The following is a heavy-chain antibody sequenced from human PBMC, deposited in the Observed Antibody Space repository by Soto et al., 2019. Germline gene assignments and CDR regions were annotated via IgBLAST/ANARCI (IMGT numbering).Heavy chain of an antibody. V-gene: IGHV4-30-4*01. CDR2: IYYSGST. Sequence: SETLSLTCTVSGGSLSSGDYYWSWIRQPPGKGLEWIGYIYYSGSTYYNPSLKSRATISVDTSKNQFSLKLSSVTAADTAVYYCARHPATTVTTYNLFDYWGQGTLVTVSS. J-gene: IGHJ4*02. D-gene: IGHD4-17*01. CDR1: GGSLSSGDYY. CDR3: ARHPATTVTTYNLFDY.